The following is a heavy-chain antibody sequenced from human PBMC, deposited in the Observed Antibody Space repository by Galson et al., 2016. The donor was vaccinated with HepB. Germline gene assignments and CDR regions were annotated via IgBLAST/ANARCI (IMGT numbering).Heavy chain of an antibody. Sequence: SLRLSCAASGFTFINYVMGWVRQAPGKGLEWVSAINWSGGSTYYGDSVKGRFSISRDNAKNSLYLQMNSLRAGDTALYYCARGDNGYFDKWGQGTLVTVSS. J-gene: IGHJ4*02. CDR3: ARGDNGYFDK. CDR2: INWSGGST. CDR1: GFTFINYV. V-gene: IGHV3-20*04. D-gene: IGHD2-8*01.